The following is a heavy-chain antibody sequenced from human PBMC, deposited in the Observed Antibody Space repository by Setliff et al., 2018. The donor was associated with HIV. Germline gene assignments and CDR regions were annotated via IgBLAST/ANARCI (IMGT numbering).Heavy chain of an antibody. V-gene: IGHV3-15*01. J-gene: IGHJ4*02. CDR1: GLTFKTAW. Sequence: GGSLRLSCVASGLTFKTAWMGWVRQAPGKGLEWVGRIKSKVSGETADYAAPVTGRFTISRDDSRNMVFLQMNSLKTEDTAVYYCTTDAYGILTGHDYWGQGTLVTVSS. CDR3: TTDAYGILTGHDY. D-gene: IGHD3-9*01. CDR2: IKSKVSGETA.